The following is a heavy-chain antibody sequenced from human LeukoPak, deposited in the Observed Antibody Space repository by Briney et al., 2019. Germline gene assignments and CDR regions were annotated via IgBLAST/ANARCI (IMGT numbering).Heavy chain of an antibody. J-gene: IGHJ4*02. V-gene: IGHV1-69*05. CDR3: ARGNWDSSGWYYDY. Sequence: SVKVSCKASGGTFSSYAISWVRQAPGLGLEWMGRIISIFGTANYAQKFQGRVTITTDESTNTAYMELSSLRSEDTAVYYCARGNWDSSGWYYDYWGQGTLVTVSS. D-gene: IGHD6-19*01. CDR2: IISIFGTA. CDR1: GGTFSSYA.